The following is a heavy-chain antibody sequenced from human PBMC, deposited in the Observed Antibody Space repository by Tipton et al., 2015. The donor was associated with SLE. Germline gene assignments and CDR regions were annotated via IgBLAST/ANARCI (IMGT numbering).Heavy chain of an antibody. CDR2: ITWNGGDI. J-gene: IGHJ4*02. V-gene: IGHV3-9*01. D-gene: IGHD6-19*01. CDR3: AREIAGASYFDY. Sequence: SLRLSCAASGFNFPDYDMHWVRQAPGKGLEWVSGITWNGGDIAYADSVRGRFTISRDNAKNSLYLQMNSLRAEDTAVYYCAREIAGASYFDYWGQGTLVTVSS. CDR1: GFNFPDYD.